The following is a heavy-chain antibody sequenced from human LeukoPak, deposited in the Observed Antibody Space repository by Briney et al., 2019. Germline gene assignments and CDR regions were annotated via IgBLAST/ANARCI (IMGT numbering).Heavy chain of an antibody. CDR2: INHSGST. J-gene: IGHJ5*02. CDR3: ARLNVFSVWFDP. CDR1: GGSFSGYY. Sequence: SETLSLTCAVYGGSFSGYYWSWIRQTPGKGLEWIGEINHSGSTNYNPSLKSRVTISVDTSKNQFSLKLSSVTAADTAVYYCARLNVFSVWFDPWGQGTLVTVSS. V-gene: IGHV4-34*01. D-gene: IGHD3-9*01.